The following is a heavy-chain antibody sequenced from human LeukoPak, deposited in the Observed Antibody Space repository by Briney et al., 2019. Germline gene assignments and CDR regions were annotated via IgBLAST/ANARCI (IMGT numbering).Heavy chain of an antibody. V-gene: IGHV4-59*01. CDR3: ATYGRGVPFDY. D-gene: IGHD4-17*01. Sequence: PSETLSLTCTVSGGSMSSYYWTWIRQPPGKGLEWIGYIHYTGSTNYNPSLKSRVTISVDTSKNQFSLKLSSVTAADTAVYYCATYGRGVPFDYWGQGTLVTAFS. CDR2: IHYTGST. CDR1: GGSMSSYY. J-gene: IGHJ4*02.